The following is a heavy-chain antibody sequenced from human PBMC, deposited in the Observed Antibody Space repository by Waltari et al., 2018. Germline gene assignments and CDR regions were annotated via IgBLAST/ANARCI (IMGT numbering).Heavy chain of an antibody. CDR2: IYGGGST. J-gene: IGHJ4*02. Sequence: EVQLVESGGGLIQPGGSLRLSCAASGFTVSNNYMSWVRQAPGKGLEWVSVIYGGGSTYYADSVKGRFTISRDNSKNTLYLQMDSLRAEDTAVYYCARAALSGRGSLDYWGQGTLVTVSS. D-gene: IGHD2-2*01. V-gene: IGHV3-53*01. CDR3: ARAALSGRGSLDY. CDR1: GFTVSNNY.